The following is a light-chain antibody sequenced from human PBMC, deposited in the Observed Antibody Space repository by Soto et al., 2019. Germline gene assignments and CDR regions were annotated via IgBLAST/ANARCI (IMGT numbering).Light chain of an antibody. Sequence: QSALAQPASVSGSPGQSITISCTGTSSDVGSYNLVSWYQQHPGKAPKLMIYEGSKRPSGVSNRFSGSKSGNTASLTISGLQAEDEADYYCCSYAGSVYVFGTVNKV. CDR1: SSDVGSYNL. CDR2: EGS. J-gene: IGLJ1*01. CDR3: CSYAGSVYV. V-gene: IGLV2-23*01.